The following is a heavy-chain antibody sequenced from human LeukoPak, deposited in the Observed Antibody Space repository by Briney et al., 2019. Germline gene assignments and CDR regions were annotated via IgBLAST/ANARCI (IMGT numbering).Heavy chain of an antibody. D-gene: IGHD3-10*01. CDR1: GYTFTSYY. V-gene: IGHV1-46*01. Sequence: ASVTVSCKASGYTFTSYYMHWVRQAPGQGLEWMGIINPSGGSTSYAQKFQGRVTMTRDTSTSTVYMELSSLRSEDTAVYYCARGSVLLWFGEPKNWFDPWGQGTLVTVSS. CDR3: ARGSVLLWFGEPKNWFDP. J-gene: IGHJ5*02. CDR2: INPSGGST.